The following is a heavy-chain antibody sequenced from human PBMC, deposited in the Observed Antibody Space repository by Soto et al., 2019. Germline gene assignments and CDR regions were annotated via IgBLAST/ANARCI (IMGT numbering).Heavy chain of an antibody. V-gene: IGHV1-18*01. CDR2: ISGYNGNT. Sequence: QVQLVQSRGEVKKPGASVKVSCKTSGYSFTTYGISWVRQAPGQGLEWMGWISGYNGNTNYAQNLQGRVTMTTDTSTSTAYMERRSLRSDDTAVYYCAREGPAPYYYYGMDVWGRGSTVTVSS. CDR1: GYSFTTYG. CDR3: AREGPAPYYYYGMDV. J-gene: IGHJ6*02.